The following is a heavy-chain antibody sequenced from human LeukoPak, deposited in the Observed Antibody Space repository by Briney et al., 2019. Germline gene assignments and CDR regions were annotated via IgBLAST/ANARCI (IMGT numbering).Heavy chain of an antibody. CDR3: ARFTPQGYGWGGYNRFDP. V-gene: IGHV4-34*01. D-gene: IGHD3-16*01. J-gene: IGHJ5*02. Sequence: SETLSLTCAVYGGSFSGYYWSWIRQPPGKGLEWIGEINHSGSTNYNPSLKGRVTISVDTSKNQFSLKLSSVTAADTAVYYCARFTPQGYGWGGYNRFDPWGQGTLVTVSS. CDR1: GGSFSGYY. CDR2: INHSGST.